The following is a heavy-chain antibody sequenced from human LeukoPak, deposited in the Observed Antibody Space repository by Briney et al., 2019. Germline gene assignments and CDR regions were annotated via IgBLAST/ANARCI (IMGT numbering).Heavy chain of an antibody. J-gene: IGHJ3*02. Sequence: PGGSLRLSCAASGFTFGDYGMHWVRQAPGKGLEWLSVLSYDGTNKYYADSVKGRFTISRDNSENTLYLQMNSLRAEDTAIYYCAKDLAYYDSSGDYYPAFDIWGQGTMVTVS. V-gene: IGHV3-30*18. CDR1: GFTFGDYG. CDR2: LSYDGTNK. CDR3: AKDLAYYDSSGDYYPAFDI. D-gene: IGHD3-22*01.